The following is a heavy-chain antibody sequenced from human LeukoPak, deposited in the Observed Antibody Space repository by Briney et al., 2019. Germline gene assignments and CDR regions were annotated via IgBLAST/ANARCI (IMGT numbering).Heavy chain of an antibody. D-gene: IGHD2-2*01. CDR3: ARANYCSSTSCYERGFDY. J-gene: IGHJ4*02. CDR1: GFTFSSYA. Sequence: AGGSLRLSCAASGFTFSSYAMSWVRQAPGKGLEWVSAISGSGGSTYYADSVKGRFTISRDNSKNTLYLQMNSLRAEDTAVYYCARANYCSSTSCYERGFDYWGQGTLVTVSS. V-gene: IGHV3-23*01. CDR2: ISGSGGST.